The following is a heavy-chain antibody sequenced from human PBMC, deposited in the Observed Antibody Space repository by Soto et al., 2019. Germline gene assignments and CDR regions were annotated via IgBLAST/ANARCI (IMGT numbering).Heavy chain of an antibody. J-gene: IGHJ5*02. V-gene: IGHV1-69*02. CDR1: GWSFSSYT. CDR3: ANLDYGDYVNWFDP. Sequence: SLVKVSCKGSGWSFSSYTSSWGRQPPGQGLEWMGRIIPILGIANYAQKFQGRVTITADKSTSTAYMELSSLRSEDTAVYYCANLDYGDYVNWFDPWGQGTLVTVSS. CDR2: IIPILGIA. D-gene: IGHD4-17*01.